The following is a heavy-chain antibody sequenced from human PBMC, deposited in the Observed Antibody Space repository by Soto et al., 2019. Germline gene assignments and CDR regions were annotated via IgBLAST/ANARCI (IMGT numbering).Heavy chain of an antibody. CDR1: GFTFSSYG. D-gene: IGHD3-16*02. V-gene: IGHV3-30*18. CDR3: AKALGELSPESYDH. J-gene: IGHJ4*02. Sequence: QVQLVESGGGVVQPGRSLRLSCAASGFTFSSYGMHWVRQAPGKGLEWVAIISYDGTNQYYADSVKGRFTISRANSKNTLYLQMNRLRAEDTAVYYCAKALGELSPESYDHWGQGVLVTFSS. CDR2: ISYDGTNQ.